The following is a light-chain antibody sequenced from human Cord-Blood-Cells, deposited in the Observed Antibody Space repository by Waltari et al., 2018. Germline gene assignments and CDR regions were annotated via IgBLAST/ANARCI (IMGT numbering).Light chain of an antibody. CDR3: PQYNNWYT. J-gene: IGKJ2*01. V-gene: IGKV3-15*01. CDR2: GAS. Sequence: EIVMTQSPATLSVSPGERATLSCRASQSVSSNLAWYQQKPGQAPRLLIYGASTRATGIPARFIGSGSGTEFTLTISSLQSEDFAVYYCPQYNNWYTFGQGTKLEIK. CDR1: QSVSSN.